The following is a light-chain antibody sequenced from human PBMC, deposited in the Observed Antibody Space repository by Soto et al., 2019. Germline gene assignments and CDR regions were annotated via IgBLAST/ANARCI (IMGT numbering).Light chain of an antibody. V-gene: IGKV3-11*01. Sequence: EIVLTQSPATLSLSPGERATLSCRASQSVSSYLAWYQQKPGQAPRLLIYDASNRATGIPARFSGSGSGTDFTITISRLEPEDFAVYYCQQRSNWPPFGQGTKLEIK. CDR3: QQRSNWPP. CDR1: QSVSSY. CDR2: DAS. J-gene: IGKJ2*01.